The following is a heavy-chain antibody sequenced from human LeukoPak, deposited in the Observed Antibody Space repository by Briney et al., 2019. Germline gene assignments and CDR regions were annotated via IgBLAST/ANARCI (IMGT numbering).Heavy chain of an antibody. CDR2: IYHSGST. Sequence: SETLSLTCTVSGGSISSYYWSWIRQPPGKGLEWIGYIYHSGSTYYNPSLKSRVTISVDRSKNQFSLKLSSVTAADTAVYYCARDSTLGYGGEGAFDIWGQGTMVTVSS. CDR1: GGSISSYY. V-gene: IGHV4-59*12. CDR3: ARDSTLGYGGEGAFDI. D-gene: IGHD2/OR15-2a*01. J-gene: IGHJ3*02.